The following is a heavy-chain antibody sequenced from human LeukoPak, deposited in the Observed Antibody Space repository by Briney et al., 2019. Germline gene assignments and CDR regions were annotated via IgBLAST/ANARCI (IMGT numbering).Heavy chain of an antibody. CDR2: INHSGST. J-gene: IGHJ6*02. V-gene: IGHV4-34*01. CDR3: ARDPQQQLGYYYYGMDV. D-gene: IGHD6-13*01. Sequence: SETLSLTCAVYGGSFSGYYWSWIRQPPGKGLEWIGEINHSGSTNYNPSLKSRVTISVDTSKNQFSLKLSSVTAADTAVYYCARDPQQQLGYYYYGMDVWGQGTTVTVSS. CDR1: GGSFSGYY.